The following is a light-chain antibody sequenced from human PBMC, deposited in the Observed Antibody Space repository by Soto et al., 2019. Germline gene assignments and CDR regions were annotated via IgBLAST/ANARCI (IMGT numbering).Light chain of an antibody. CDR1: EGISSY. CDR3: QQYYSYPYT. V-gene: IGKV1-8*01. Sequence: AIRMTQSPSSFSASTRDRVTITCRASEGISSYLAWYQQKPGKAPKLLIYTASILQSGVPSRFSGRGSGTDFTLTISSLQSEDFATYYCQQYYSYPYTFGQGTKLEIK. CDR2: TAS. J-gene: IGKJ2*01.